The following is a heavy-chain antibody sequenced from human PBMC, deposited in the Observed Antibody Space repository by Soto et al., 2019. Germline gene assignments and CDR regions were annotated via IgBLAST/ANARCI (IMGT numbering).Heavy chain of an antibody. CDR1: GYTFTSYA. V-gene: IGHV1-3*01. Sequence: ASVKVSCKASGYTFTSYAMHWVRQAPGQRLEWMGWINAGNGNTKYSQKFQGRVTITRDTSASTAYMELSSLRSEDTAVYYCAREKWYSSSWDTTDRNYYYYGMDVWGQGTTVTVSS. CDR3: AREKWYSSSWDTTDRNYYYYGMDV. D-gene: IGHD6-13*01. J-gene: IGHJ6*02. CDR2: INAGNGNT.